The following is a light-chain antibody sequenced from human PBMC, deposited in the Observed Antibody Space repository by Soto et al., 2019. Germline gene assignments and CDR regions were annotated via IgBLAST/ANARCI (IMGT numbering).Light chain of an antibody. CDR1: QSVSSSY. Sequence: EIFLTQSPGTLSLSPWERATLSWRASQSVSSSYLAWYQQKPGQAPRLLIYDASSRATGIPDRFSGGGSGTDFTLTISSLQTEDVAVYYCQQYLHTPRTFGQGTKVDI. CDR3: QQYLHTPRT. J-gene: IGKJ1*01. V-gene: IGKV3-20*01. CDR2: DAS.